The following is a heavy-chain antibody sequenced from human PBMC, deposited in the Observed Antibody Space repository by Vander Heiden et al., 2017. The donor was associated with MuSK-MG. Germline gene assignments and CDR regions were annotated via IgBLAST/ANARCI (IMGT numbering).Heavy chain of an antibody. CDR3: AREERGYSGYVPHAFDI. J-gene: IGHJ3*02. D-gene: IGHD5-12*01. CDR1: GFTFSSYG. CDR2: IWYDGSNK. Sequence: QVQLVESGGGVVQPGRSLRLSCAASGFTFSSYGMHWVPQAPGKGLEWVAVIWYDGSNKYYADSVKGRFTISRDNSKNTLYLQMNSLRAEDTAVYYCAREERGYSGYVPHAFDIWGQGTMVTVSS. V-gene: IGHV3-33*01.